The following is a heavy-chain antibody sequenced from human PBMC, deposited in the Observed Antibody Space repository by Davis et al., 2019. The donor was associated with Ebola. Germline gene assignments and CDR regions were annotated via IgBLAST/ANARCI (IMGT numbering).Heavy chain of an antibody. Sequence: AASVKVSCKASGYTFTGYYMHWVRQAPGQGLEWMGWINPHNGNTNYAQNVQGRVTMTTDTSASTAYMEVGSLRSDDTAVYYCARLRIMITFGGGLDYYYYGMDVWGKGTTVTVSS. J-gene: IGHJ6*04. D-gene: IGHD3-16*01. CDR2: INPHNGNT. CDR3: ARLRIMITFGGGLDYYYYGMDV. CDR1: GYTFTGYY. V-gene: IGHV1-18*04.